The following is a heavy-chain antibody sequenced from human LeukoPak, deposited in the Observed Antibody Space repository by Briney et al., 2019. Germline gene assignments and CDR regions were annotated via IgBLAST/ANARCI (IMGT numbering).Heavy chain of an antibody. Sequence: KPSETLSLTCTVSGGSISSYYWSWIRQPPGKGLEWIWYIYYSGGTNSNPSLKSGVTISGNTSRNQSSWRQMAMTAADTAVHYFARRYTEVGAACDIWPQRTSVTVSS. CDR2: IYYSGGT. CDR3: ARRYTEVGAACDI. D-gene: IGHD3-10*01. J-gene: IGHJ3*02. V-gene: IGHV4-59*01. CDR1: GGSISSYY.